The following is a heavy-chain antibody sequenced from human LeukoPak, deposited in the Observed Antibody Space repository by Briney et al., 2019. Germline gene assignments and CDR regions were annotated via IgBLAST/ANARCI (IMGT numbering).Heavy chain of an antibody. CDR3: ARDQYYYGSGTPWFDP. J-gene: IGHJ5*02. V-gene: IGHV1-2*04. CDR2: INPNSGGT. CDR1: GYTFTGYY. Sequence: ASVKVSCKASGYTFTGYYMHWVRQAPGQGLEWMGWINPNSGGTNYAQKFQGWVTMTRDTSISTAYMELSRLRSDDTAVYYCARDQYYYGSGTPWFDPWGQGTLVTVSS. D-gene: IGHD3-10*01.